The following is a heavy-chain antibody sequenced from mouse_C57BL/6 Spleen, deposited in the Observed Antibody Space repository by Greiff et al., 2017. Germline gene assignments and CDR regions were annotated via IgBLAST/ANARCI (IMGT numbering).Heavy chain of an antibody. J-gene: IGHJ4*01. Sequence: VQLQQSGPELVKPGASVKISCKASGYAFSSSWMNWVKQRPGKGLEWIGRIYPGDGDTNYNGKFKGKATLTADKSSSTAYMQLSSLTSEDSAVYFCARRGYGSSPLAMDYWGQGTSVTVSS. CDR2: IYPGDGDT. CDR1: GYAFSSSW. CDR3: ARRGYGSSPLAMDY. V-gene: IGHV1-82*01. D-gene: IGHD1-1*01.